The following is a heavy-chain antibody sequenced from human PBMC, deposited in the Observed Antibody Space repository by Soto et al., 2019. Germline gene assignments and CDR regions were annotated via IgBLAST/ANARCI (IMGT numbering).Heavy chain of an antibody. CDR2: IYYSGST. V-gene: IGHV4-30-4*01. CDR3: AAGDHYYRLAV. Sequence: SETLSLNCTVSGGSISSGDYYWSWIRQPPGKGLEWIGYIYYSGSTYYNPSLKSRVTISVDTSKNQFSLKLSSVTAADTAVYYCAAGDHYYRLAVWGRGTSDTVSS. J-gene: IGHJ6*02. CDR1: GGSISSGDYY.